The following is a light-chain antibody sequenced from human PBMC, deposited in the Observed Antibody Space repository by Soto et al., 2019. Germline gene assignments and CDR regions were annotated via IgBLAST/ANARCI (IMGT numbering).Light chain of an antibody. V-gene: IGLV2-23*02. CDR1: NSDVGSYNL. J-gene: IGLJ3*02. CDR2: EVS. CDR3: SSYAGGNNWV. Sequence: QSALIQPASVSGSPGQSITISCTGTNSDVGSYNLVSWYQRHPSKAPKLMIFEVSDRPSVISNRFSGSKSDNTASLTISGLQAEDEADYFCSSYAGGNNWVFGGGTQLTVL.